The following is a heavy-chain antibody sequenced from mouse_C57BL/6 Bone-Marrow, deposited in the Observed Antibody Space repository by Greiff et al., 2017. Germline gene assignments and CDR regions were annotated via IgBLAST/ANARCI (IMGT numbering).Heavy chain of an antibody. V-gene: IGHV5-17*01. CDR1: GYTFTDYG. D-gene: IGHD5-2*01. CDR3: ARRRIRRPNDYAMDY. CDR2: ISSGSSTT. J-gene: IGHJ4*01. Sequence: EVKLMESGGGLVKPGASLKLSCAASGYTFTDYGMHWVRQAPEKGLEWVAYISSGSSTTYYADTVKGRFTISRDTATNTPCLQMTSLRSEDTAIYYCARRRIRRPNDYAMDYWGQGTSVTVSS.